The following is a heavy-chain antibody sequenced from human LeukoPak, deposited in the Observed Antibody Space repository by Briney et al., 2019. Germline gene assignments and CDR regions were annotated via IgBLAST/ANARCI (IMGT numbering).Heavy chain of an antibody. Sequence: SETLSLTCTVSGRSITNYYWSWIRQPPGKGLEWIGYIYKSGSTIYNPSLKSRVTISVDTSRNQGSLKLSSVTAADTAVYYCARNPVYLNTQYWYFDLWGRGTLVTVSS. CDR2: IYKSGST. CDR1: GRSITNYY. CDR3: ARNPVYLNTQYWYFDL. J-gene: IGHJ2*01. V-gene: IGHV4-59*01. D-gene: IGHD1-14*01.